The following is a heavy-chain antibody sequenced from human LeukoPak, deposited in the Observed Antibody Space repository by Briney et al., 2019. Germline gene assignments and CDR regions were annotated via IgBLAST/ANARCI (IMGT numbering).Heavy chain of an antibody. CDR1: GYTFTSYD. Sequence: ASVKVSCKSSGYTFTSYDINWVRQDTGQGLEWMGWMNPNSGNTGYAQKFQGRVTITRNTSISTAYMELSSLRSEDTAVYYCARKQQRIEGFDPWGHGTLVTVSS. D-gene: IGHD6-13*01. V-gene: IGHV1-8*03. CDR3: ARKQQRIEGFDP. CDR2: MNPNSGNT. J-gene: IGHJ5*02.